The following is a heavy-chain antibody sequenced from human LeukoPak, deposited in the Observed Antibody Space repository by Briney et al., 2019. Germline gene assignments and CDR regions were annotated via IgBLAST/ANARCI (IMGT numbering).Heavy chain of an antibody. CDR2: INQDGSEK. Sequence: GGSLRLSCAASGFTFSSYWMHWVRQAPGKGLEWVANINQDGSEKYYVDSVRGRFTISRDNAENSLYLQMNSLRAEDTAVYYCVRAIGANVSYWGRGTLVTVSS. D-gene: IGHD3-10*01. CDR1: GFTFSSYW. J-gene: IGHJ4*02. CDR3: VRAIGANVSY. V-gene: IGHV3-7*03.